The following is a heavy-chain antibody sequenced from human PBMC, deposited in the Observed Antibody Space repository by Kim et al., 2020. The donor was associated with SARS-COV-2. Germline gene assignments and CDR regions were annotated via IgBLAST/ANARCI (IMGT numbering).Heavy chain of an antibody. V-gene: IGHV4-39*01. CDR2: IYYSGST. CDR1: GGSISSSSYY. J-gene: IGHJ5*02. Sequence: SETLSLTCTVSGGSISSSSYYWGWIRQPPGKGLEWIGSIYYSGSTYYNPSLKSRVTISVDTSKNQFSLKLSSVTAADTAVYYCARHRFDFWRPNWFDPWGQGTLVTVSS. D-gene: IGHD3-3*01. CDR3: ARHRFDFWRPNWFDP.